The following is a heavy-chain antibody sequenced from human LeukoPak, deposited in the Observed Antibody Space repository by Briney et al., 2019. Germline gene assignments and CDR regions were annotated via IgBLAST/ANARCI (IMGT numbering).Heavy chain of an antibody. CDR3: AREPTSRDGYKSYGMDV. CDR2: IYYSGST. Sequence: SETLSLTCSVSGGSISSGGYYWSWIRQHPGKGLEWIGYIYYSGSTYYNPSLKSRVTISVDTSKNQFSLKLSSVTAADTAVYYCAREPTSRDGYKSYGMDVWGQGTTVTVSS. CDR1: GGSISSGGYY. V-gene: IGHV4-31*03. J-gene: IGHJ6*02. D-gene: IGHD5-24*01.